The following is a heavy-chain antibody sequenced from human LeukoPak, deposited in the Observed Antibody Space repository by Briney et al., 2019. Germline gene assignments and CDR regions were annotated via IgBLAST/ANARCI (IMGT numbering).Heavy chain of an antibody. D-gene: IGHD6-13*01. V-gene: IGHV3-30-3*01. CDR2: ISYDGSNK. CDR3: ARAPIASAFDI. Sequence: PGGSLRLSCAASGFTFSSYAMHWVRQAPGKGLEWVAVISYDGSNKYYADSVKGRFTISRDNAKNSLYLQMNSLRAEDTAVYYCARAPIASAFDIWGQGTMVTVSS. CDR1: GFTFSSYA. J-gene: IGHJ3*02.